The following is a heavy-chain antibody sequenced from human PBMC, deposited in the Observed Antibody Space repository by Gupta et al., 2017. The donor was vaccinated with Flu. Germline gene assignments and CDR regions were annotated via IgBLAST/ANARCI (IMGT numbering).Heavy chain of an antibody. J-gene: IGHJ4*02. Sequence: YYWVWVRQSPATGLEWIGHVYYSGRTYYNPSLRSRVSISIDTSKNQFSLNLTSVTAADTAVYFCARREPWGDPSIDFWGQGTLVTVSS. D-gene: IGHD1-26*01. CDR3: ARREPWGDPSIDF. CDR1: YY. V-gene: IGHV4-39*01. CDR2: VYYSGRT.